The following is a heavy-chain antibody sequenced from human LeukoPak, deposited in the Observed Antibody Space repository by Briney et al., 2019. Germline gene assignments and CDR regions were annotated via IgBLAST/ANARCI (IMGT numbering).Heavy chain of an antibody. CDR1: GFTFSSYA. D-gene: IGHD3-22*01. CDR3: AKIGYYYDSSGYYLTPTYYFDY. J-gene: IGHJ4*02. V-gene: IGHV3-23*01. CDR2: ISGSGGSI. Sequence: GGSLRLSCAASGFTFSSYAMSWVRQAPGKGLEWVSAISGSGGSIYYADSVKVRFTISRDNSKNTLYLQMNSLRAEDTAVYYCAKIGYYYDSSGYYLTPTYYFDYWGQGTLVTVSS.